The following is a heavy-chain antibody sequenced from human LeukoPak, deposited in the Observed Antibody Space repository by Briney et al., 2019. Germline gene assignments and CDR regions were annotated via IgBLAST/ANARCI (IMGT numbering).Heavy chain of an antibody. J-gene: IGHJ4*02. Sequence: GGSLRLSCAASGFTFDDYGMHWVRQAPGKGLECVCLISGDGGSTYYADSVKGRFTISRDNSKNSLYLQMNSLRTEDTALYYCAKDIRVLWFGELSFCGQGTLVTVSS. CDR2: ISGDGGST. CDR3: AKDIRVLWFGELSF. D-gene: IGHD3-10*01. V-gene: IGHV3-43*02. CDR1: GFTFDDYG.